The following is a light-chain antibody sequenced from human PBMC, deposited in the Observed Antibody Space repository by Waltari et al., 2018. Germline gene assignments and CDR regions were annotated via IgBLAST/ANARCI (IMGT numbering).Light chain of an antibody. CDR3: QQYNDLPLT. Sequence: DVQMTQSQSSLSASVGARVIITCRESQAISNSVNWYHQKPGKAPRLLIFYSDRLTPGVPSRFSGSGSGTEFSLIISSLQPEDFATYFCQQYNDLPLTFGGGTKVELK. V-gene: IGKV1-NL1*01. CDR1: QAISNS. CDR2: YSD. J-gene: IGKJ4*01.